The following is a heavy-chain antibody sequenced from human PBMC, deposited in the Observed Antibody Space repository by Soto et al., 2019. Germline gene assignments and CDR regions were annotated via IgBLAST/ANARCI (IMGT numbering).Heavy chain of an antibody. CDR3: ARDRIVVVPAAPRYGMDV. CDR1: GYTFTSYG. CDR2: ISAYNGNT. Sequence: QVQLVQSGAEVKKPGASVKVSCKASGYTFTSYGISWVRQAPGQGLEWMGWISAYNGNTNYAQKLQVRVTMTTDTSTSTAYMELRSLRSDDTAVYYCARDRIVVVPAAPRYGMDVWGQGTTVTVSS. J-gene: IGHJ6*02. V-gene: IGHV1-18*01. D-gene: IGHD2-2*01.